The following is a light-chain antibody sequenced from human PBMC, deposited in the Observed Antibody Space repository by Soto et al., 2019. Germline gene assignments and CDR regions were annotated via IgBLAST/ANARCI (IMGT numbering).Light chain of an antibody. CDR2: GAS. Sequence: EIVLTQSPGTLSLSPGERATLSCRASQSVSRYLVWYQHKPAQAPRLLIYGASTRATGIPDRFSGSASGTDFTLTISRLEPEDFPVYYCQQYGPAPWTFGQGTKVEIK. CDR1: QSVSRY. J-gene: IGKJ1*01. CDR3: QQYGPAPWT. V-gene: IGKV3-20*01.